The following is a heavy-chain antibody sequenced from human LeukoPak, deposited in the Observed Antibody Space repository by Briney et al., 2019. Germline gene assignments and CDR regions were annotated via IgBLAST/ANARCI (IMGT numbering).Heavy chain of an antibody. D-gene: IGHD3-22*01. CDR1: GFIFRDFS. Sequence: PGGSLRLSCSVSGFIFRDFSMSWVRQALGKGLEWVAKMNEYGSEIFYVDSVKGRFTISRDNGKNSLYLQMNRLRAEDTAVYYCAKGYYYDSSGYRLTLEYFQHWGQGTLVTVSS. CDR2: MNEYGSEI. V-gene: IGHV3-7*01. CDR3: AKGYYYDSSGYRLTLEYFQH. J-gene: IGHJ1*01.